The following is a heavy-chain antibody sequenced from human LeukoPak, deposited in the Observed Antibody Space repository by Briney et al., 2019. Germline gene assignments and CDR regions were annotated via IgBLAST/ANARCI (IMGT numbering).Heavy chain of an antibody. V-gene: IGHV3-33*06. CDR3: AKDVVSGMASSYYYYYMDV. D-gene: IGHD3-16*01. CDR2: IWYDGSNK. Sequence: PGGSLRLSCAASGFTFSSYGMHWVRQAPGKGLEWVAVIWYDGSNKYYADSVKGRFTISRDNSKNTLYLQMNSLRAEDTAVYYCAKDVVSGMASSYYYYYMDVWGKGTTLTVSS. CDR1: GFTFSSYG. J-gene: IGHJ6*03.